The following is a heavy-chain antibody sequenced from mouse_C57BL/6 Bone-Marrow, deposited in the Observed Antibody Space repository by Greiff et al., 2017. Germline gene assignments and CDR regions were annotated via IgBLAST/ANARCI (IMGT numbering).Heavy chain of an antibody. CDR2: INPNDGGT. CDR3: AGHFPGRFAY. V-gene: IGHV1-18*01. Sequence: EVQLQQSGPELVKPGASVKISCKASGYTFTDYNMDWVKQSHGQSLEWIGDINPNDGGTIYNQKFKGKATLTVDQSSSTAYMELRSLTSEDTAVYYYAGHFPGRFAYWGKGTLVTVSA. D-gene: IGHD1-2*01. J-gene: IGHJ3*01. CDR1: GYTFTDYN.